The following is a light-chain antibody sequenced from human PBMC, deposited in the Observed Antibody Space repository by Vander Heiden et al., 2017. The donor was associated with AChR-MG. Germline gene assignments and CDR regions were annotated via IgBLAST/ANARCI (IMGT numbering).Light chain of an antibody. CDR3: QQSYSSPFT. J-gene: IGKJ3*01. CDR2: AAS. CDR1: QSIGSY. V-gene: IGKV1-39*01. Sequence: DIQMTQSPPSLPASVGDRVTITCRASQSIGSYLNWYQCKPGKAPKVLIYAASSLQSGVPPRFSGSGSGTDFTLTISSVQPEDFATYYCQQSYSSPFTFGSETKVDI.